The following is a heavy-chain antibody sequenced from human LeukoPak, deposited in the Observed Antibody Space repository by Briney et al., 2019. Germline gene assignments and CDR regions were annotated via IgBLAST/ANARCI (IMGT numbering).Heavy chain of an antibody. CDR3: ARGGETYYYDSSGYPDY. V-gene: IGHV4-59*01. CDR1: GGSISSYY. Sequence: SETLSLTCTVSGGSISSYYWSWIRQPPGKGLEWIGYFYYSGSTNYNPSLKSRVTISVDTSKNQFSLKLSAVTAADTAVYYCARGGETYYYDSSGYPDYWGQGTLVTVSS. J-gene: IGHJ4*02. CDR2: FYYSGST. D-gene: IGHD3-22*01.